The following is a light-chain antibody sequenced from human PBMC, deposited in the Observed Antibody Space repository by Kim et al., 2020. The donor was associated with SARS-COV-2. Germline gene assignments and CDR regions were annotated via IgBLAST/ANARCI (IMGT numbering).Light chain of an antibody. V-gene: IGLV4-69*01. CDR2: LNSDGSH. J-gene: IGLJ3*02. CDR1: SGNSSYA. CDR3: QTWGTGIWV. Sequence: ASVKLTCTRSSGNSSYAIEWHQQQPEKGPRYLMKLNSDGSHSKGDGIPDRFSGSSSGAERYLTISSLQSEDEADYYCQTWGTGIWVFGGGTQLTVL.